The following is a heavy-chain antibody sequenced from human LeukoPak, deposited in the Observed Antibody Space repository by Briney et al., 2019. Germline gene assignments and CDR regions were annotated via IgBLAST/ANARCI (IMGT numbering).Heavy chain of an antibody. V-gene: IGHV4-34*01. Sequence: SETLSLTCAVYGGSFSGYYWSWIRQPPGKGLEWIGEINHSGSTNYNPSLKSRVTISVDTSKHQFSLKLSSVTAADTAVYYCARGGNRYYYDSSGSQGLDYWGQGTLVTVSS. CDR3: ARGGNRYYYDSSGSQGLDY. J-gene: IGHJ4*02. CDR1: GGSFSGYY. CDR2: INHSGST. D-gene: IGHD3-22*01.